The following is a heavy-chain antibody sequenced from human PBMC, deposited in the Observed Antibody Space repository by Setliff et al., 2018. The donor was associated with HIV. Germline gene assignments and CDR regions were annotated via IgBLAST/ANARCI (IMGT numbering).Heavy chain of an antibody. J-gene: IGHJ4*02. CDR3: AREGITGTTLHPY. D-gene: IGHD1-7*01. CDR2: ITGSSDTI. V-gene: IGHV3-48*04. Sequence: GGSLRLSCATSGFTFSNAWMSWVRQAPGKGLEWVSYITGSSDTIYYADSVKGRFTISRDNDKNSLYLQMNTLRAEDTAVYYCAREGITGTTLHPYWGQGTLVTVSS. CDR1: GFTFSNAW.